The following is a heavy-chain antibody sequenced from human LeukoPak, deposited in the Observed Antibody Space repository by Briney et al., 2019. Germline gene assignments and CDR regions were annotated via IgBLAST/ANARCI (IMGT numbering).Heavy chain of an antibody. CDR3: ARDLPNIVVVPAAIGVDY. CDR2: ISAYNGNT. Sequence: ASVKVSCKASGYTFTSYGICWVRQAPGQGLEWMGWISAYNGNTNYAQKLQGRVTMTTDTSTSTAYMELRSLRSDDTAVYYCARDLPNIVVVPAAIGVDYWGQGTLVTVSS. D-gene: IGHD2-2*01. V-gene: IGHV1-18*01. J-gene: IGHJ4*02. CDR1: GYTFTSYG.